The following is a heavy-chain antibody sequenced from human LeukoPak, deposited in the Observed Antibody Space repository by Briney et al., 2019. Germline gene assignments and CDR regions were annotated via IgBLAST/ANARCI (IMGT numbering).Heavy chain of an antibody. J-gene: IGHJ5*02. V-gene: IGHV3-23*01. Sequence: PGGSLRFSCAASGFTFSSYAMSWVRQAPGRGLEWVSGITATTGRTYYADSVKGRFTISRDNSKNTLYLQMNSLRAEDTGKFYCAKEATSTWYGGWFDRWGQGTLVTVSS. CDR1: GFTFSSYA. CDR3: AKEATSTWYGGWFDR. CDR2: ITATTGRT. D-gene: IGHD6-13*01.